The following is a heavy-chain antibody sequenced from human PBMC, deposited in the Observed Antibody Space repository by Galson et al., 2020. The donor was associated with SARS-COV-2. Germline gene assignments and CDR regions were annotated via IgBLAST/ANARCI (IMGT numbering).Heavy chain of an antibody. V-gene: IGHV1-46*01. CDR1: GYTFTSYY. Sequence: GASVKVSCEASGYTFTSYYMHWVRQAPGQGLEWVGIINPSGGSTTYAQMFQGRVSMTRDTSTSTVYMELSSLRSEDTAVYYCARGGLTATVPYLFGYWGQGTLVTVSS. CDR3: ARGGLTATVPYLFGY. CDR2: INPSGGST. D-gene: IGHD4-4*01. J-gene: IGHJ4*02.